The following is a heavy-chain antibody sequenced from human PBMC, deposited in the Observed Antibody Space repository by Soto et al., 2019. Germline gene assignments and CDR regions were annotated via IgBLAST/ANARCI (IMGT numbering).Heavy chain of an antibody. D-gene: IGHD2-2*01. J-gene: IGHJ6*02. Sequence: QVQLVQSGAEVKKPGASVKVSCKASGYAFSNYGIHWVRQAPGQKLEWMGWINAGNGYRRYSQKFQGRLTFTRDTAASTAYMELSSLRPEDTTVYYCARVGVGSSAMAHSYYGMDVWGQGSTVTVSS. CDR3: ARVGVGSSAMAHSYYGMDV. V-gene: IGHV1-3*01. CDR1: GYAFSNYG. CDR2: INAGNGYR.